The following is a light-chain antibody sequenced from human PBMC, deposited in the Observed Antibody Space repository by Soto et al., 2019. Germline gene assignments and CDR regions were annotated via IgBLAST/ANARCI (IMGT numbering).Light chain of an antibody. J-gene: IGKJ4*01. CDR2: GAS. CDR3: QQADSFPLS. CDR1: QGISSW. V-gene: IGKV1-12*01. Sequence: DIQMTQSPSSVSASVGDRVTITCRASQGISSWLDWYQQKPGKAPNLLIYGASSLQSGVPSRFSGGASGTDFPLTITSLQPEDFATYYCQQADSFPLSFGGGTKVQIK.